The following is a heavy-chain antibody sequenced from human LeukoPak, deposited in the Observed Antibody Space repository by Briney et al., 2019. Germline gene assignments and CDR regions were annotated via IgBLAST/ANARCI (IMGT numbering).Heavy chain of an antibody. CDR1: GGSFSGYY. CDR3: ARIPSDYVWGSYRYFDY. J-gene: IGHJ4*02. CDR2: ISHSGST. Sequence: SETLSLTCAVYGGSFSGYYWSWIRQPPGKGLEWIGEISHSGSTNYNPSLKSRVTISVDTSKNQFSLRLSSVTAADTAVYYCARIPSDYVWGSYRYFDYWGQGTLVTVSS. D-gene: IGHD3-16*02. V-gene: IGHV4-34*01.